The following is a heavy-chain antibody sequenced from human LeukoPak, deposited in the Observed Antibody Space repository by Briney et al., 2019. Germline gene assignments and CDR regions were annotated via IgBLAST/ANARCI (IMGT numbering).Heavy chain of an antibody. CDR3: ANAIQLWSTDY. J-gene: IGHJ4*02. D-gene: IGHD5-18*01. CDR1: GFTFSSYA. V-gene: IGHV3-64*04. CDR2: ISSNGGST. Sequence: GGSLRLSCSVSGFTFSSYAMHWVRQAPGKGLEYVSAISSNGGSTYYADSVKGRLTISRDNSKNTLYLQMNSLRAEDTAVYYCANAIQLWSTDYWGQGTLVTVSS.